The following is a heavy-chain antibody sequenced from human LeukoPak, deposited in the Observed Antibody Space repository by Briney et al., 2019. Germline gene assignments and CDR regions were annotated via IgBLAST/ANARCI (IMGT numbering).Heavy chain of an antibody. CDR3: AKKMGGDQEALDY. CDR1: GIIFSSYG. V-gene: IGHV3-30*02. D-gene: IGHD2-21*02. Sequence: GGSLRLSCAASGIIFSSYGMHWVRQAPGKGLEWVAFIRYDGSIKYYADSVKGRFTISRDNSKNTLYLQMNSLRAEDTAVYYCAKKMGGDQEALDYWGQGTLVTVSS. CDR2: IRYDGSIK. J-gene: IGHJ4*02.